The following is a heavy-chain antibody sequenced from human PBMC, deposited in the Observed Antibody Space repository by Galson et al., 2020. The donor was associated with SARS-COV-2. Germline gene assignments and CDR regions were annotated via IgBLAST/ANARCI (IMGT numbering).Heavy chain of an antibody. V-gene: IGHV5-51*01. CDR1: GYSFTSYW. CDR2: IYPGDSDT. CDR3: ARHRYADIVATMGFDP. Sequence: GESLKISCKGSGYSFTSYWIGWVRQMPGKGLEWMGIIYPGDSDTRYSPSFQGQVTISADKSISTAYLQWSSLKASDTAMYYCARHRYADIVATMGFDPWGQGTLVTVSS. D-gene: IGHD5-12*01. J-gene: IGHJ5*02.